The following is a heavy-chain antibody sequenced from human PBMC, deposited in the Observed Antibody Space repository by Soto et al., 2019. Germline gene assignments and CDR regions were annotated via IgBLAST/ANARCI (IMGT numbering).Heavy chain of an antibody. D-gene: IGHD3-9*01. V-gene: IGHV4-39*01. CDR3: ARLEGLATISYYFDY. CDR1: GGSISSSSYY. J-gene: IGHJ4*02. Sequence: SETLSLTCTVSGGSISSSSYYWGWIRQPPGKGLEWIGSIYYSGSTYYNPSLESRVTISVDKSKNQFSLKVISVTAADTAVYYCARLEGLATISYYFDYWGQGTLVTVSS. CDR2: IYYSGST.